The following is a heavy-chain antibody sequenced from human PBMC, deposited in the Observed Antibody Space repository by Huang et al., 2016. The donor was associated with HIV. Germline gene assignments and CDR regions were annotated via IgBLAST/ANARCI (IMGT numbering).Heavy chain of an antibody. V-gene: IGHV4-39*01. CDR2: IYYSGNT. D-gene: IGHD6-19*01. J-gene: IGHJ6*02. Sequence: LRLQESGPGLVKSSATLSLICTVSGGSISSSSYYWGWIRQSPGKGPEWIGSIYYSGNTYYNPPLKSRVTISVDTAKDQFSLKVNSVTAADTAVYYCARHGRVAGHYYNNMDVWGRGTTVTVSS. CDR1: GGSISSSSYY. CDR3: ARHGRVAGHYYNNMDV.